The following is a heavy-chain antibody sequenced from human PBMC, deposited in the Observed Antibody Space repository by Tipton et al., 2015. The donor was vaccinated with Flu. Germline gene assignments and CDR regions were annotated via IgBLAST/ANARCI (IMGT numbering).Heavy chain of an antibody. CDR2: IYHSGST. D-gene: IGHD3-10*01. Sequence: TLSLTCTVSGYSISSCYYWGWLRQPPGKVLGWIGSIYHSGSTYYNPSLKSRVTISVDTSKNPSSLKLSSVTAADTAVYYCASFHPLWLNLFDYWGQGTLVTVSS. CDR3: ASFHPLWLNLFDY. J-gene: IGHJ4*02. V-gene: IGHV4-38-2*02. CDR1: GYSISSCYY.